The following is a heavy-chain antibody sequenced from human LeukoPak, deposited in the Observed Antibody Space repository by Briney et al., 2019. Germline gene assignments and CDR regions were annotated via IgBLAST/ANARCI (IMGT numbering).Heavy chain of an antibody. CDR2: MSYDGSHK. CDR1: GFTFSSYT. Sequence: PGRSLRLSCVASGFTFSSYTLHWVCQAPGKGLEWVAVMSYDGSHKFHADSVKGRFTISRDNSKNTLYLQMNSLRAEDTAIYFCARDVGGYAFDYWGQGTLVTVSS. V-gene: IGHV3-30*04. CDR3: ARDVGGYAFDY. J-gene: IGHJ4*02. D-gene: IGHD5-12*01.